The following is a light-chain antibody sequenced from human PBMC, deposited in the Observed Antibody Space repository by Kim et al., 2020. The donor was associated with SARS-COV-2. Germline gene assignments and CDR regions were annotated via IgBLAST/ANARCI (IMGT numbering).Light chain of an antibody. CDR2: DAS. CDR3: PQYANLPLT. CDR1: QDISNY. Sequence: DIQMTQSQSSLSASVGDRVTITSQASQDISNYLNRYQQKPGKAPKLLIYDASNLETEVPSRFSGSVYETDFTFTIRCLQPEDIATSYCPQYANLPLTFCGGINVYIK. V-gene: IGKV1-33*01. J-gene: IGKJ4*02.